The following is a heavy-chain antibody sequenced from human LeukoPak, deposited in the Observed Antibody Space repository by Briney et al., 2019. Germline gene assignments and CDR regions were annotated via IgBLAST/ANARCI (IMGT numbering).Heavy chain of an antibody. CDR3: ARDPRKTTDATISYYFDY. CDR1: GYTFTSYY. Sequence: ASVKVSCKASGYTFTSYYMHWVRQAPGQGLEWMGIINPSGGSTSYAQKFQGRVTMTRDTSTSTVYMELSSLRSEDTAVYYCARDPRKTTDATISYYFDYWGQGTLVTVSS. D-gene: IGHD1-1*01. V-gene: IGHV1-46*01. CDR2: INPSGGST. J-gene: IGHJ4*02.